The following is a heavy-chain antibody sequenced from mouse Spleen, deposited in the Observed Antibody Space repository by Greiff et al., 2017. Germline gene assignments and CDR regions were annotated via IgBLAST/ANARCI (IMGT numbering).Heavy chain of an antibody. CDR2: IHPNSGST. Sequence: QVQLQQPGAELVKPGASVKLSCKASGYTFTSYWMHWVKQRPGQGLEWIGMIHPNSGSTNYNEKFKSKATLTVDKSSSTAYMQLSSLTSEDSAVYFFARSGYGNSWYFDVWGAGTTVTVSS. J-gene: IGHJ1*01. V-gene: IGHV1-64*01. CDR1: GYTFTSYW. CDR3: ARSGYGNSWYFDV. D-gene: IGHD2-1*01.